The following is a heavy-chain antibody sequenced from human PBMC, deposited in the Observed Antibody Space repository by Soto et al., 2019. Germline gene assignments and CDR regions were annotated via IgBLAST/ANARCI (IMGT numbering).Heavy chain of an antibody. CDR2: INYRGST. CDR3: ARDRPTYYYGSGSYPPPDYYYGMDV. CDR1: GGSFTGYY. Sequence: PSETLSLTCAVYGGSFTGYYWTWIRQTPGKGLEWIGEINYRGSTYYNPSLKSRVTISVDTSKNQFSLKLSSVTAADTAVYYCARDRPTYYYGSGSYPPPDYYYGMDVWGQGTTVTVSS. J-gene: IGHJ6*02. D-gene: IGHD3-10*01. V-gene: IGHV4-34*01.